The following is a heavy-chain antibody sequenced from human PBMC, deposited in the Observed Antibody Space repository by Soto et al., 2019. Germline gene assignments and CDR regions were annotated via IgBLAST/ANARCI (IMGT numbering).Heavy chain of an antibody. Sequence: QVQLVQSGAEVKKPGASVKVSCKASGYTFTSYDINWVRQATGQGLEWMGWMNPNSGNTGYAQKFQXXVXMXXNTSISTAYMELSSLRSEDTAVYYCARAEDNWFDPWGQGTLVTVSS. CDR1: GYTFTSYD. CDR2: MNPNSGNT. J-gene: IGHJ5*02. CDR3: ARAEDNWFDP. V-gene: IGHV1-8*01.